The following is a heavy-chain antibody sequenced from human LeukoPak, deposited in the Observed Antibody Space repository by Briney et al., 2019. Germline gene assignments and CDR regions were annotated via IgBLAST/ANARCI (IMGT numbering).Heavy chain of an antibody. V-gene: IGHV3-30*18. D-gene: IGHD5-18*01. CDR2: ISYDGRNK. CDR3: AKDRGYSHGFDY. CDR1: GFTFSSYS. J-gene: IGHJ4*02. Sequence: PGGSLRLSCAASGFTFSSYSMNWVRPALGEGLERVAAISYDGRNKEYVDSVKGRFTISRDNSKNTVYLQMNSLRAEDTAVYNCAKDRGYSHGFDYWGQGTLVTVSS.